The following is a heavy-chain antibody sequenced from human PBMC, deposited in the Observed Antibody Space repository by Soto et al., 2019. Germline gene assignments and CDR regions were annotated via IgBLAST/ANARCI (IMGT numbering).Heavy chain of an antibody. D-gene: IGHD6-19*01. Sequence: QVQLVESGGGVVQPGRSLRLSCAASGFTFSSYGMHWVRQAPGKGLEWVAVIWYDGSNKYYADSVKGRFTISRDNSKNTLYLQMNSLRAEDTAVYYCARDLGAVAGYYYYYGMDVWGQGTTVTVS. CDR3: ARDLGAVAGYYYYYGMDV. J-gene: IGHJ6*02. V-gene: IGHV3-33*01. CDR2: IWYDGSNK. CDR1: GFTFSSYG.